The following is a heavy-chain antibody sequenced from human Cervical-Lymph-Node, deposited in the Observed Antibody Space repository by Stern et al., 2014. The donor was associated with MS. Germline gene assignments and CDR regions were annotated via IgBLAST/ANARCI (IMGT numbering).Heavy chain of an antibody. J-gene: IGHJ6*02. CDR2: IIPIFGKA. CDR1: GGTFNVYA. D-gene: IGHD2/OR15-2a*01. V-gene: IGHV1-69*01. Sequence: VQLVQSGAEVKKPGSSVKVSCQASGGTFNVYAINWLRQAPGQGLEWMGGIIPIFGKANYAQKFQGRVTITADESTRTSSMQLSSLRSNDTAVYYCARDGRHRGNYGLDVWGQGTTVIVSS. CDR3: ARDGRHRGNYGLDV.